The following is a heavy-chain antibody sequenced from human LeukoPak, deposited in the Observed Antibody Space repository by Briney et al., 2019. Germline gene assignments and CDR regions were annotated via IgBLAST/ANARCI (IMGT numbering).Heavy chain of an antibody. D-gene: IGHD6-19*01. CDR3: AKANSGQIDY. CDR2: INPNSGGT. Sequence: ASVKVSCKASGYTFTGYYMHWVRQAPGQGLEWMGWINPNSGGTNYAQKFQGRVTLTRDTSISTAYMELSSLKSDDTAVYYCAKANSGQIDYWGQGTLVTVSS. V-gene: IGHV1-2*02. J-gene: IGHJ4*02. CDR1: GYTFTGYY.